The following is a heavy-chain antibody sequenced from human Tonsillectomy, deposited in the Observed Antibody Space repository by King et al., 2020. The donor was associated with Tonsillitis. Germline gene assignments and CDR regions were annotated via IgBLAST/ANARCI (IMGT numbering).Heavy chain of an antibody. D-gene: IGHD1-26*01. V-gene: IGHV3-30-3*01. J-gene: IGHJ4*02. Sequence: VQLVESGGGVVQPGRSLRLFWAASVFTFSRYAMHWVGQATGKGPEWVAGIVYEGSRKHIADSVKGRFTISRDNSKNTVYLQRNSLRAEDTAVYYCARDKESGSFYGYFENWGQGALVTVSS. CDR3: ARDKESGSFYGYFEN. CDR2: IVYEGSRK. CDR1: VFTFSRYA.